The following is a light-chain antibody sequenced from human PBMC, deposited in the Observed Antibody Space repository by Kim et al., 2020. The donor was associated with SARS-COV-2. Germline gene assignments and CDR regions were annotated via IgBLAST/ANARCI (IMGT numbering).Light chain of an antibody. CDR3: QQYVSSLYT. J-gene: IGKJ2*01. Sequence: LSPGARATLSCRASQSVSHSYLAWYQQKPGQAPRLLIYGASSRATGIPDRFSGSGSGTDFTLTISRLEPDDFAVYYCQQYVSSLYTFGQGTKLEI. CDR2: GAS. V-gene: IGKV3-20*01. CDR1: QSVSHSY.